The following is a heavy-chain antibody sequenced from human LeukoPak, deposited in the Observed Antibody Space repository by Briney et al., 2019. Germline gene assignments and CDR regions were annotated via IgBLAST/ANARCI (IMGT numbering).Heavy chain of an antibody. CDR3: ARILGAYCSGGSCPDAFDI. D-gene: IGHD2-15*01. J-gene: IGHJ3*02. CDR1: GYSISSGYY. CDR2: IYHSGRT. Sequence: SETLSLTCAVSGYSISSGYYWGWIRQPPGKGLDWIGNIYHSGRTYYNPSLKSRVTISVDTSKNQFSLNLSSVTAADTAVYYRARILGAYCSGGSCPDAFDIRGQGTMVTVSS. V-gene: IGHV4-38-2*01.